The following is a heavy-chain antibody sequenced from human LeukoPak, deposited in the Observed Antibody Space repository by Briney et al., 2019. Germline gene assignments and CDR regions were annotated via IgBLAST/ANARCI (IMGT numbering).Heavy chain of an antibody. CDR3: AKARQPYSSSSGFDY. D-gene: IGHD6-6*01. CDR2: ISGSGGST. V-gene: IGHV3-23*01. J-gene: IGHJ4*02. CDR1: GFTFSSYA. Sequence: PGGSLRLSCAASGFTFSSYAMSWDRQPPGKVLEWDSAISGSGGSTHYADSVKGRFTISRDNSKNTLYLQMNSLRAEDTAVYYCAKARQPYSSSSGFDYWGQGTLVTVSS.